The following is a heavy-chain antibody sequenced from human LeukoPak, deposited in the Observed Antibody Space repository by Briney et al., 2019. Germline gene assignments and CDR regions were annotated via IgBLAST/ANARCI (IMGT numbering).Heavy chain of an antibody. D-gene: IGHD3-10*01. V-gene: IGHV2-5*02. Sequence: SGPTLVKPTQTLTLTCTFSGFSLSTRGVGVGWIRQPPGKALEWLALIYWDDDKRYSPSLKSRITITKDTSKNQVVLTMTNMDPVDTATYYCAHRSGEGVYFDYWGQGTLVTVSS. CDR1: GFSLSTRGVG. J-gene: IGHJ4*02. CDR3: AHRSGEGVYFDY. CDR2: IYWDDDK.